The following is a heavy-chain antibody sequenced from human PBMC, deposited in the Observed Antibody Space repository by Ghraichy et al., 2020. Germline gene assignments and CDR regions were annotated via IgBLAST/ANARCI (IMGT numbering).Heavy chain of an antibody. D-gene: IGHD1-26*01. CDR2: GYYSGSA. V-gene: IGHV4-59*01. CDR3: AGGPGGSFGY. J-gene: IGHJ4*02. Sequence: SETLSLTCTVSGGSISSYYWSWVRQPPRKGLEWIGYGYYSGSANYNPSLKSRITISVDMSKNQVPLKLKSGTAADTAVYYCAGGPGGSFGYWGQGTLVTVSS. CDR1: GGSISSYY.